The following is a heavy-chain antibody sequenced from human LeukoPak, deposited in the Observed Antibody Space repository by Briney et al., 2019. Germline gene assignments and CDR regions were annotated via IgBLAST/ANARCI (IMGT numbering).Heavy chain of an antibody. Sequence: GGSLRPSCAASGFTVSSNYMSWVRQAPGKGLEWVSVIYSGGSTYYADSVKGRFTISRDNSKNTLYLQMNSLRAEDTAVYYCAREGADIAAAGTIDYWGQGTLVTVSS. J-gene: IGHJ4*02. CDR1: GFTVSSNY. V-gene: IGHV3-53*05. CDR2: IYSGGST. CDR3: AREGADIAAAGTIDY. D-gene: IGHD6-13*01.